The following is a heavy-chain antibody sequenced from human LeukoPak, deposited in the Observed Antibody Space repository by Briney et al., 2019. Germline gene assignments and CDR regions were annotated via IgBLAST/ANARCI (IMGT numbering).Heavy chain of an antibody. J-gene: IGHJ4*02. Sequence: ASVKVSCKASGYTFTSYAMNWVRQAPGQRLEWMGWINAGNGNTKYSQEFQGRVTITRDTSASAVYMELSSLRSDDMAVYYCARVVRYSSGPLTDLLPYYFDYWGQGTLVTVSS. CDR2: INAGNGNT. V-gene: IGHV1-3*03. CDR3: ARVVRYSSGPLTDLLPYYFDY. D-gene: IGHD6-19*01. CDR1: GYTFTSYA.